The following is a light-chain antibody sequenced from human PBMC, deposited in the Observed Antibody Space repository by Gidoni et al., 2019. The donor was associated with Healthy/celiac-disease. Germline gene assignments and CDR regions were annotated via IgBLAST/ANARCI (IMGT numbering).Light chain of an antibody. CDR2: HDS. CDR1: KLGDKY. J-gene: IGLJ2*01. Sequence: SHEMTQPPPVSVSPGQTASITCSGDKLGDKYAYWYQQKPGQSPVVVIYHDSKRPSGIPERFSGSNSGNTATLTVSGTQAMDEADYYCQAWDSSNVVFGGGTKLTVL. V-gene: IGLV3-1*01. CDR3: QAWDSSNVV.